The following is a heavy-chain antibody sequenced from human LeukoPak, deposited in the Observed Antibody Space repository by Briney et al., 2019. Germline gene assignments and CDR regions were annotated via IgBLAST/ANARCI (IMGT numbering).Heavy chain of an antibody. CDR2: ISFDGTNK. J-gene: IGHJ6*02. D-gene: IGHD3-16*01. V-gene: IGHV3-30*18. CDR1: GFTFSSYG. CDR3: AKDLDYLYGMDV. Sequence: GGSLRPSCAASGFTFSSYGMHWVRQAPGKGLEWVAVISFDGTNKYFADSVRGRFTISRDNSKSTLYLQLNSLRAEDTAVYYCAKDLDYLYGMDVWGQGTTVTVSS.